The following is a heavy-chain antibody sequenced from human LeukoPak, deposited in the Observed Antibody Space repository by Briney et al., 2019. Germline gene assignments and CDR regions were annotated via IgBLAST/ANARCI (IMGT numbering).Heavy chain of an antibody. CDR3: ARGGGFDP. J-gene: IGHJ5*02. D-gene: IGHD3-16*01. CDR2: INPNSDGT. V-gene: IGHV1-2*02. CDR1: GYTFTGYY. Sequence: ASVKVSCKASGYTFTGYYMHWVRQAPGQGLEWMGWINPNSDGTNYAQKFQGRVTMTRNTSISTAYMELSSLRSEDTAVYYCARGGGFDPWGQGTLVTVSS.